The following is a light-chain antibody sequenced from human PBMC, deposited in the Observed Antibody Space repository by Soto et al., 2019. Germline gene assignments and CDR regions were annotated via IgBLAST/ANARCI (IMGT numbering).Light chain of an antibody. CDR1: QSLLHSNGYNY. Sequence: DVVVTGSPLSLLVTPAVLSSLSCRSRQSLLHSNGYNYLDWYLQKPGQSPQLLIYLGSNRASGVPDRFSGSGSGTDFTLKISRVEAEDVGVYYCMQPLQSWTFGQGTKVDIK. V-gene: IGKV2-28*01. J-gene: IGKJ1*01. CDR2: LGS. CDR3: MQPLQSWT.